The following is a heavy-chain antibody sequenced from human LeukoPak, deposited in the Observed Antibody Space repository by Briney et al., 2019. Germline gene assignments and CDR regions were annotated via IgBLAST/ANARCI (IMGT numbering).Heavy chain of an antibody. CDR3: ARGLSFYYDFWSGWPHNWFDP. Sequence: PGGSLRLSCAASGFTFSTYSMNWVRQAPGKGLEWVSYISSSSSTIYYADSVKGRFTISRDNAKNTLYLQMGSLRAEDMAVYYCARGLSFYYDFWSGWPHNWFDPWGQGTLVTVSS. D-gene: IGHD3-3*01. V-gene: IGHV3-48*01. J-gene: IGHJ5*02. CDR2: ISSSSSTI. CDR1: GFTFSTYS.